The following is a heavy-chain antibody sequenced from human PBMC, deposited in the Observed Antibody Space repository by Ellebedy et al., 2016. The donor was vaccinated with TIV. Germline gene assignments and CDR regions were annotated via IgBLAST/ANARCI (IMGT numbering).Heavy chain of an antibody. CDR1: GYIFTTYA. J-gene: IGHJ4*02. Sequence: AASVKVSCKTSGYIFTTYAMHWVRQAPGQSIEWMGWINLGIGDTKYSQNFQGRITITSDASASTVYMELSSLRSGDTAVYFCARGYSYEFDYWGQGTLVTVSS. CDR3: ARGYSYEFDY. D-gene: IGHD5-18*01. CDR2: INLGIGDT. V-gene: IGHV1-3*01.